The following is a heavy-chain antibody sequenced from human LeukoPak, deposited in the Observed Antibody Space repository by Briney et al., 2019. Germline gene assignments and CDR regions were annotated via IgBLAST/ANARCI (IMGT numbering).Heavy chain of an antibody. CDR2: IYPGDSDT. D-gene: IGHD3-10*01. Sequence: PGESLKISCKGSEDSFTNYWIGWVRQMPGKGLECMGIIYPGDSDTRYSPSFQGQVTISADKSSSTAYLQWSSLKASDTVMYFCARPARRMVRGILSAFDIWGQGTMVTVSS. V-gene: IGHV5-51*01. CDR1: EDSFTNYW. CDR3: ARPARRMVRGILSAFDI. J-gene: IGHJ3*02.